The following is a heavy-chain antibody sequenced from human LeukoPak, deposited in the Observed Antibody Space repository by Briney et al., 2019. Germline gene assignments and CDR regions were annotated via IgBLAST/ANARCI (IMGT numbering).Heavy chain of an antibody. V-gene: IGHV4-59*01. CDR1: GGSISSYY. J-gene: IGHJ4*02. Sequence: SETLSLTCTVSGGSISSYYWSWIRQPPGKGLEWIGYIYYSGSTNCNPPLKSRVTISADTSKNQFSLKLSSVTAADTAVYYCARLYYGSGNAFDYWGQGTLVTV. D-gene: IGHD3-10*01. CDR2: IYYSGST. CDR3: ARLYYGSGNAFDY.